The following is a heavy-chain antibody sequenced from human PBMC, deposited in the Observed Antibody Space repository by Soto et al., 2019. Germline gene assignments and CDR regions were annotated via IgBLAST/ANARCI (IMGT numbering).Heavy chain of an antibody. Sequence: HVQLVQSGAEVKKPGSSVKVSCRASGGTFTASTISWVXQXXGQGLEWLGGIIPLFGTTSYPQKFQGRVTITADKSTSTAYMEVSSLRFEDMXVYYXXXXXXXANIYYYYSMDVWGQGTTVTVSS. CDR3: XXXXXXANIYYYYSMDV. J-gene: IGHJ6*02. V-gene: IGHV1-69*06. D-gene: IGHD5-12*01. CDR2: IIPLFGTT. CDR1: GGTFTAST.